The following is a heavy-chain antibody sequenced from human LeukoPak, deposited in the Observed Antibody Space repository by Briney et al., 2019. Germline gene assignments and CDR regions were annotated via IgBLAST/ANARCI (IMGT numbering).Heavy chain of an antibody. V-gene: IGHV4-59*01. J-gene: IGHJ5*02. Sequence: SETLSLTCTVSGGSISSSHWSWIPQPPGKGLEWIGYIFYSGSTNYNPSLKSRVTISIDTSKNQFSLKLTSVTAADTAVYYCARGQNAWFDPWGQGTLVTVSS. CDR2: IFYSGST. CDR1: GGSISSSH. CDR3: ARGQNAWFDP.